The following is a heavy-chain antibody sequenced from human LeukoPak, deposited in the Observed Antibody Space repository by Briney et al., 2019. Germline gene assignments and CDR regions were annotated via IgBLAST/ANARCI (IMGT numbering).Heavy chain of an antibody. CDR1: GFTLSSYA. CDR2: IKQDGSEK. Sequence: GGSLRLSCAASGFTLSSYAMWCVRQAPGKGLEWVANIKQDGSEKYYVDSVKGRFTISRDNAKNSLYLQMNSLRAEDTAVYYCGKSLDYWGQGTLVTVSS. CDR3: GKSLDY. V-gene: IGHV3-7*01. J-gene: IGHJ4*02.